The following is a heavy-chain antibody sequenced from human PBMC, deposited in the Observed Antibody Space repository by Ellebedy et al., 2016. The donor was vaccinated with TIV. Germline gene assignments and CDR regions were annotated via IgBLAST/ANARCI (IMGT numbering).Heavy chain of an antibody. CDR2: IKQDGSEK. CDR1: GFTFSSYW. Sequence: GGSLRLXXAASGFTFSSYWMSWVRQAPGKGLEWVANIKQDGSEKYYVDSVKGRFTISRDNSKNSLFLQMNSLEAEDTAVYYCVRDGYSTLAFWGQGTLVTVSS. J-gene: IGHJ4*02. D-gene: IGHD5-12*01. CDR3: VRDGYSTLAF. V-gene: IGHV3-7*01.